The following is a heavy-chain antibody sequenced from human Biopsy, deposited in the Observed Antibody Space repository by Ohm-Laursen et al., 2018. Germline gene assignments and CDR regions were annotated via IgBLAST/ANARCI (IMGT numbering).Heavy chain of an antibody. V-gene: IGHV4-59*12. CDR3: ARHFYDNFGPTPFDAFVL. CDR1: GGSISSNY. J-gene: IGHJ3*01. CDR2: INDNGNT. D-gene: IGHD3-22*01. Sequence: GTLSLTCNVSGGSISSNYWSWIRQPPGKGLEWIGYINDNGNTNYNPSLKSRVTISVDTSMNQFSLKLKSVTAADTALYFCARHFYDNFGPTPFDAFVLWGQGTLVTVSA.